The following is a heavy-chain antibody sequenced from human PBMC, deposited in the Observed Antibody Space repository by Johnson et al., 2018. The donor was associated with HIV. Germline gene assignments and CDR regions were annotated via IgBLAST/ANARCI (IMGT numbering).Heavy chain of an antibody. J-gene: IGHJ3*01. D-gene: IGHD6-6*01. Sequence: QVHLVESGGGVVQPGRSLRLSCEASGFTFSSYAMHWVRQAPGKGLEWVAVISYDGTDKYYAESVQARFTISRDNSKNTLYLVINRVRPEDTAVYYCARGQIAARWSDALHFWGQGTMVTVSS. V-gene: IGHV3-30*04. CDR1: GFTFSSYA. CDR3: ARGQIAARWSDALHF. CDR2: ISYDGTDK.